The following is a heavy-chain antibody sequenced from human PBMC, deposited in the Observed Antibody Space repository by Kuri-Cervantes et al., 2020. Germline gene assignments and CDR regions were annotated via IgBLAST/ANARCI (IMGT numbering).Heavy chain of an antibody. CDR1: GGFISSYY. J-gene: IGHJ4*02. CDR3: AREDAHFDD. Sequence: SETLSLTCIVSGGFISSYYWSWIRQPAGKGLEWIGRIYSSGSTSYNPSLKSRVNISVDKSKKQFSLKLSSVTAADTAVYYCAREDAHFDDWGQGAPVTVSS. V-gene: IGHV4-4*07. CDR2: IYSSGST.